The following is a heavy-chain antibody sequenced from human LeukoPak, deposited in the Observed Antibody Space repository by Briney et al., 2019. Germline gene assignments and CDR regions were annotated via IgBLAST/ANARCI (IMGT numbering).Heavy chain of an antibody. D-gene: IGHD4-23*01. CDR3: ARGRPHGNDY. CDR2: IASDGSST. CDR1: GFTFSSYW. Sequence: GGSLRLSCAASGFTFSSYWMNWVRQAPGKGLVWVSRIASDGSSTTYADSVKGRLSISRDNAKNTLYLQMNSLRVEDTAVYYCARGRPHGNDYWGQGTLVTVSS. V-gene: IGHV3-74*01. J-gene: IGHJ4*02.